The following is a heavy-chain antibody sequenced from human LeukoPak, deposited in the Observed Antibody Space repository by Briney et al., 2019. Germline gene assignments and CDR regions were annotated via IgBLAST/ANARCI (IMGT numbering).Heavy chain of an antibody. J-gene: IGHJ4*02. CDR3: AKRSGSYGPFDY. CDR2: ISYDGSNK. CDR1: GFTFSSYA. V-gene: IGHV3-30-3*02. Sequence: PGGSLRLSCAASGFTFSSYAMHWVRQAPGKGLEWVAVISYDGSNKYYADSVKGRFTISRDNSKNTLYLQMNSLRAEDTAVYYCAKRSGSYGPFDYWGQGTLVTVSS. D-gene: IGHD1-26*01.